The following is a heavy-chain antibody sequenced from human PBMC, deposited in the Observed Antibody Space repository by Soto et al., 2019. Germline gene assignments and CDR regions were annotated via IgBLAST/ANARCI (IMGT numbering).Heavy chain of an antibody. CDR2: IYRSGST. CDR3: ARAPDY. Sequence: SETLSLTGAVSGGSISSGGYSWSWIRQPPGKGLEWIGYIYRSGSTYYNPSLKSRVTISVDRSKNQFSLKLSSATAADTAVYYCARAPDYWGQGTLVTVSS. V-gene: IGHV4-30-2*01. J-gene: IGHJ4*02. CDR1: GGSISSGGYS.